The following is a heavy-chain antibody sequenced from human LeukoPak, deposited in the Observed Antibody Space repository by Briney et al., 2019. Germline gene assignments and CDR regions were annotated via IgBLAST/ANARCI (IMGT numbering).Heavy chain of an antibody. J-gene: IGHJ4*02. CDR2: ISGSGVST. CDR3: AKDISGNPQIDF. D-gene: IGHD1-26*01. CDR1: GFTLSNYA. V-gene: IGHV3-23*01. Sequence: PGGSLRLSCATSGFTLSNYAMSWVRQAPGKGLEWVSAISGSGVSTYYADSVKGRFTISSDNSKSTVYLQMNGLRIEDTAMYYCAKDISGNPQIDFWGQGTLVTVSS.